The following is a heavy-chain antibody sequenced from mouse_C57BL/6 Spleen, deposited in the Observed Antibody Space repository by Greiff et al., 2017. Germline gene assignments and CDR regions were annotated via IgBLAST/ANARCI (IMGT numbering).Heavy chain of an antibody. V-gene: IGHV1-54*01. Sequence: QVQLQQSGAELVRPGTSVKVSCKASGYAFTNYLIEWVKQRPGQGLEWIGVINPGSGGTNYNEKFKGKATLTADKSSSTAYMQLSSLTSEESAVYFGARGAYDRFDYWGQGTTLTVSS. CDR1: GYAFTNYL. J-gene: IGHJ2*01. CDR3: ARGAYDRFDY. CDR2: INPGSGGT. D-gene: IGHD6-5*01.